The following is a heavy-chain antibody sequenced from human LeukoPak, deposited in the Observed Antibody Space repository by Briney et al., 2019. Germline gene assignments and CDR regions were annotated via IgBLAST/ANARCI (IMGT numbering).Heavy chain of an antibody. CDR1: GYTFTGYN. Sequence: ASVKVSCKSSGYTFTGYNMHWVRQAPGQGLEGMGLINPNTDDTKYAQKFQDKATMTRDTSISTVYMDLNRLTSDDTAVYYCARGDNVVLIGPTEYYFDYWGQGTLVTVSS. V-gene: IGHV1-2*02. CDR2: INPNTDDT. D-gene: IGHD2-15*01. CDR3: ARGDNVVLIGPTEYYFDY. J-gene: IGHJ4*02.